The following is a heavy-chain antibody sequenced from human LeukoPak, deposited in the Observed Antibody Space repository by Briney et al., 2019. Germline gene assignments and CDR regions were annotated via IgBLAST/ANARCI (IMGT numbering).Heavy chain of an antibody. CDR1: RYTFTSYG. J-gene: IGHJ4*02. Sequence: EASVKVSCKASRYTFTSYGISWVRQAPGQGLEWMGWISAYNGNTNYAQKLQGRTTMTTDTSTSTAYMELRSLRSDDTAVYYCARGLFLTGYYCFAYWGQGTLVTVSS. D-gene: IGHD3-9*01. V-gene: IGHV1-18*04. CDR3: ARGLFLTGYYCFAY. CDR2: ISAYNGNT.